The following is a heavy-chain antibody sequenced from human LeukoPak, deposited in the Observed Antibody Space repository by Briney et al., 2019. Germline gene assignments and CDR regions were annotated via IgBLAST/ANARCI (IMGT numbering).Heavy chain of an antibody. D-gene: IGHD3-9*01. V-gene: IGHV3-23*01. CDR2: VIGTGGST. CDR3: ARVTAYYDIWTGYLPGYFDY. CDR1: GFTFKNYA. Sequence: GSLRLSCAASGFTFKNYAMSWVRQAPGKGLEWVAAVIGTGGSTYYADSVKGRFTITRDNSKNTLYLQMNSLRAEDTAVYYCARVTAYYDIWTGYLPGYFDYWGQGTLVTVSS. J-gene: IGHJ4*02.